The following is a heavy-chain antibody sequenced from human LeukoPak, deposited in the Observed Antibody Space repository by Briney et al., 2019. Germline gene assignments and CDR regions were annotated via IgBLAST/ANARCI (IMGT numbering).Heavy chain of an antibody. V-gene: IGHV4-4*07. CDR2: IYTSGST. CDR1: GGSISSYY. D-gene: IGHD2-8*01. Sequence: SETLSLTCTVSGGSISSYYWSWIRQPAGKGLEWIGRIYTSGSTNYNPSLKSRVTISVDKSKNQFSLKLSSVTAADTAVYYCAREFSGCTNGVCYRRIGGFDPWGQGTLVTVSS. J-gene: IGHJ5*02. CDR3: AREFSGCTNGVCYRRIGGFDP.